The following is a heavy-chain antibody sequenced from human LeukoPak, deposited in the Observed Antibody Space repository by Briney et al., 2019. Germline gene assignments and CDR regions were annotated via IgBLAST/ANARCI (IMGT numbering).Heavy chain of an antibody. V-gene: IGHV3-7*03. CDR2: IKYDGREK. Sequence: GGSLRLSCIVSGFSFSSNWMSWVRQAPGKGLEWVANIKYDGREKYYVDSVKGRFTISRDNAKNSLYLQMNSLRVEDTAVYYCAKDGSLGYSGPQKFDSWGQGTLVTVSS. J-gene: IGHJ4*02. CDR1: GFSFSSNW. D-gene: IGHD1-26*01. CDR3: AKDGSLGYSGPQKFDS.